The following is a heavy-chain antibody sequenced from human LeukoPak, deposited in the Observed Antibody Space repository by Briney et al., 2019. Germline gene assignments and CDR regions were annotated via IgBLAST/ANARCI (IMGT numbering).Heavy chain of an antibody. Sequence: SETLSLTCTVSGYSISSGYYWGWIRQPPGKGLEWIGSIYHSGSTYYNPSLKSRVTISVDTSKNQFSLKLSSVTAADTAVYYCARFIAAAGTFDYWGQGTLVTVSS. CDR2: IYHSGST. V-gene: IGHV4-38-2*02. CDR3: ARFIAAAGTFDY. D-gene: IGHD6-13*01. J-gene: IGHJ4*02. CDR1: GYSISSGYY.